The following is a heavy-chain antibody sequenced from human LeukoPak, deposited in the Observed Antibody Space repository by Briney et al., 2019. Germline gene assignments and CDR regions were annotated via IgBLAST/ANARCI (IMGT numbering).Heavy chain of an antibody. V-gene: IGHV4-59*08. CDR3: ARGLYYDFWSGYLTPYYFDY. J-gene: IGHJ4*02. Sequence: PSETLSLTCTVSGGSISSYYWSWIRQPPGKGLEWIGYIYYSGSTNYNPSLKSRVTISVDTSKNQFSLKLSSVTAADTAVYYCARGLYYDFWSGYLTPYYFDYWGQGTLVTVSS. CDR2: IYYSGST. CDR1: GGSISSYY. D-gene: IGHD3-3*01.